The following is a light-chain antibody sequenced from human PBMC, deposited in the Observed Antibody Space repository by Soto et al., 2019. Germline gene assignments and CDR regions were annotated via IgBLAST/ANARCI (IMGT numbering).Light chain of an antibody. CDR3: QYYDGSLSGFWV. CDR1: SSNIGAGYD. CDR2: GNS. V-gene: IGLV1-40*01. J-gene: IGLJ3*02. Sequence: QSALTQPPSVSGAPGQRVTISCTGSSSNIGAGYDVHWYQQLPGTAPKLLIYGNSNRPSGVPDRFSGSKSGTSASLAITGLQAEDEADYYCQYYDGSLSGFWVFGGGTQLTVL.